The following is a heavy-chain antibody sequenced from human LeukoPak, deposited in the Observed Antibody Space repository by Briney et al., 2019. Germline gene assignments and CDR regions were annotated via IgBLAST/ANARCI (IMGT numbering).Heavy chain of an antibody. CDR2: ISGSGGST. J-gene: IGHJ4*02. CDR3: AKDRGNTIFGVALDY. Sequence: GGSLRLSCAASGFTFSSYAMSWVRQAPGKGLEGVSAISGSGGSTYYADSVKGRFTISRDNSKNTLYLQMNSLRAEDTAVYYCAKDRGNTIFGVALDYWGQGTLVTVSS. V-gene: IGHV3-23*01. CDR1: GFTFSSYA. D-gene: IGHD3-3*01.